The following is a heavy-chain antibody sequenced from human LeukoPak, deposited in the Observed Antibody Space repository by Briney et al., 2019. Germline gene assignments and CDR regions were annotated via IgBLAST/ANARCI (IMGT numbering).Heavy chain of an antibody. J-gene: IGHJ6*03. CDR1: GFTFSSYS. CDR3: AADSSTQSGHYYMDV. CDR2: ISSSSSYI. V-gene: IGHV3-21*01. Sequence: GGSLRLSCAASGFTFSSYSMNWVRQAPGKGLEWVSSISSSSSYIYYADSVKGRFTISRDNAKNSLYLQMNSLRAEDTAVYYCAADSSTQSGHYYMDVWGKGTTVTVSS. D-gene: IGHD2-2*01.